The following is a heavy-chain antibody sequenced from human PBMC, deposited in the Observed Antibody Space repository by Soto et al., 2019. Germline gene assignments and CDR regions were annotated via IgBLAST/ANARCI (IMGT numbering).Heavy chain of an antibody. Sequence: GGSLRLSCAASGFTFDDYAMHWVRQAPGKGLVWVSLISGDGGSTYYADSVKGRFTISRDNSKNSLYLQMNSLRTEDTALYYCAKVGIAVAGKGYFQHWGQGTLVTVSS. J-gene: IGHJ1*01. D-gene: IGHD6-19*01. CDR1: GFTFDDYA. CDR3: AKVGIAVAGKGYFQH. CDR2: ISGDGGST. V-gene: IGHV3-43*02.